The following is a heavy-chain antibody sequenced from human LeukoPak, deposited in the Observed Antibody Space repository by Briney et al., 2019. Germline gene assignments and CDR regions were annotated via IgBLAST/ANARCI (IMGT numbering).Heavy chain of an antibody. D-gene: IGHD5-18*01. CDR3: ARVVVQLWSRNNWFDP. CDR2: IKQDGSEK. CDR1: GFTFSSYW. V-gene: IGHV3-7*01. Sequence: GGSLRLSCAASGFTFSSYWMSWVRQAPGKGLEWVANIKQDGSEKYYVDSVKGRFTISRDNAKNSLYLQMNSLRAEDTAVYYCARVVVQLWSRNNWFDPWGQGTLVTVSS. J-gene: IGHJ5*02.